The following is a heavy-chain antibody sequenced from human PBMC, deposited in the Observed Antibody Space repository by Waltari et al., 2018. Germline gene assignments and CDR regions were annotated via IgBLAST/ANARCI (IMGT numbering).Heavy chain of an antibody. D-gene: IGHD2-15*01. CDR3: AADRGRGIYFDY. CDR2: IHQSGRT. V-gene: IGHV4-4*02. Sequence: QVHLQEAGPGLVKPSGTLSLTCAVSGASITNSYWWSWVRQPPGKGLEWIGQIHQSGRTNYNPSLDSLAIVSMDTSNNQISLKLTSATAADTAVYYCAADRGRGIYFDYRGQGTLVTVSP. J-gene: IGHJ4*02. CDR1: GASITNSYW.